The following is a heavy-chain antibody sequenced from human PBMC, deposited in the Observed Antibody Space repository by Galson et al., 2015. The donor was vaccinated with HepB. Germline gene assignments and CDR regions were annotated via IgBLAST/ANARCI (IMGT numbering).Heavy chain of an antibody. CDR3: VKPDPFPYGSLDY. V-gene: IGHV3-30*02. Sequence: SLRLSCAASGFSFRSFGLHWVRQAAGKGLEWVAFIHFDGTTKSYADSVKGRFTVSRDNSKDTLYLQMDSLRGEDTAVYYCVKPDPFPYGSLDYWGPGTLVIVSS. CDR2: IHFDGTTK. CDR1: GFSFRSFG. D-gene: IGHD3-10*01. J-gene: IGHJ4*02.